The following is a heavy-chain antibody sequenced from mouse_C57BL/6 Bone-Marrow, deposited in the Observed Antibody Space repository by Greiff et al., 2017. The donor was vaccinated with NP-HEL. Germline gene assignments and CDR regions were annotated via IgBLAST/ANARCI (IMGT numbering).Heavy chain of an antibody. CDR3: ASTYYYDVAWFAY. D-gene: IGHD2-4*01. V-gene: IGHV5-6*02. J-gene: IGHJ3*01. CDR1: GFTFSSYG. Sequence: EVKLVESGGDLVKPGGSLKLSCAASGFTFSSYGMSWVRQTPDKRLEWVATISSGGSYTYYPDSVKGRFTISRDNAKNTLYLQMSSLKSEDTAVYYCASTYYYDVAWFAYWGQGTLVTVSA. CDR2: ISSGGSYT.